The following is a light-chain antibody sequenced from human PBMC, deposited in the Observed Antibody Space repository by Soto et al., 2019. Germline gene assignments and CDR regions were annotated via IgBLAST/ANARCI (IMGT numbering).Light chain of an antibody. Sequence: IQLTQSPSSLPASVGDRVTITYRASQGITTYLAWYQQKPGKAPKLLIYAASALQSGVPSRFSGSGSGTDFTLTISSLQPEDFATYYCLQINSYPYTFGQGTRLEIK. V-gene: IGKV1-9*01. J-gene: IGKJ5*01. CDR2: AAS. CDR1: QGITTY. CDR3: LQINSYPYT.